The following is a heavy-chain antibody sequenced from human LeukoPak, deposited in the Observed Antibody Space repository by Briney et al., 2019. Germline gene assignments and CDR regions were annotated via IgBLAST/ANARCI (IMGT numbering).Heavy chain of an antibody. CDR3: ARSYDSSDYYYMDV. J-gene: IGHJ6*03. Sequence: GASVKVSCKASGYTFTGYYMHWVRQAPGQGLEWMGWINPNSGGTNYAQKFQGRVTMTRDTSISTAYMELSRLRSDDTAVYYCARSYDSSDYYYMDVWGKGTTVTISS. V-gene: IGHV1-2*02. D-gene: IGHD3-22*01. CDR2: INPNSGGT. CDR1: GYTFTGYY.